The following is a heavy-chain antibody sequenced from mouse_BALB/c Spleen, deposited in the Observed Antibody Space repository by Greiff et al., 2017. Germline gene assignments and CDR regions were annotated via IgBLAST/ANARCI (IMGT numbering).Heavy chain of an antibody. CDR3: AITHYYAMDY. CDR2: ISSGGSYT. CDR1: GFTFSSYA. Sequence: EVQRVESGGGLVKPGGSLKLSCAASGFTFSSYAMSWVRQSPEKRLEWVAEISSGGSYTYYPDTVTGRFTISRDNAKNTLYLEMSSLRSEDTAMYYCAITHYYAMDYWGQGTSVTVSS. J-gene: IGHJ4*01. V-gene: IGHV5-9-4*01.